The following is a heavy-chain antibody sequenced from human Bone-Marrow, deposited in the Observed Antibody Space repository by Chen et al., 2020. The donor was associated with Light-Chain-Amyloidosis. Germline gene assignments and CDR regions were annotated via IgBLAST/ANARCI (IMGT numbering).Heavy chain of an antibody. CDR3: AKDISYDDILPGYPADAFDI. D-gene: IGHD3-9*01. J-gene: IGHJ3*02. Sequence: EVQLVESGGGLVQPGGSLRLSCAASGFSFSSYAMSWVRQAPGKGLEWVSGISGSGGSRYYADSVKGRLTISRDNSKNTRYLQMNSLRAEDTAVYYCAKDISYDDILPGYPADAFDIWGQGTMVTVSS. V-gene: IGHV3-23*04. CDR1: GFSFSSYA. CDR2: ISGSGGSR.